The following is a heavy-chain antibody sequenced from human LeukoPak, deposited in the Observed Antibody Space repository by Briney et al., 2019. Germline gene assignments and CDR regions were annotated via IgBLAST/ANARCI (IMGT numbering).Heavy chain of an antibody. D-gene: IGHD1-1*01. Sequence: PSETLSLTCTVSGGSISSYYWSWIRQPPGKGLEWIGSIYYSGSTYYNPSLKSRVTISVDTSKNQFSLKLSSVTAADTAVYYCARDFRGTSYAFDIWGQGTMVTVSS. CDR2: IYYSGST. V-gene: IGHV4-59*12. CDR1: GGSISSYY. J-gene: IGHJ3*02. CDR3: ARDFRGTSYAFDI.